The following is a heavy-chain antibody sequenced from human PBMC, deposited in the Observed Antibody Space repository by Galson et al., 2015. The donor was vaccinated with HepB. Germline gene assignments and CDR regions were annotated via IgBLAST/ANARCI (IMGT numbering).Heavy chain of an antibody. Sequence: ETLSLTCTVSGGSISSSNYYWGWIRQPPGKGLEWIGSIYYSGSTYYNPSLKSRVTISVDTSKSYFSLKLTSVTAADTALYYCARHQFVASSVDYFDSWGHGTLVTVSS. CDR1: GGSISSSNYY. D-gene: IGHD6-19*01. CDR3: ARHQFVASSVDYFDS. J-gene: IGHJ4*01. V-gene: IGHV4-39*01. CDR2: IYYSGST.